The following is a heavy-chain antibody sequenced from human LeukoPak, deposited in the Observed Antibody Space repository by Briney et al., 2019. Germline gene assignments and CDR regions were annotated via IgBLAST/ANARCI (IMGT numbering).Heavy chain of an antibody. CDR1: GLTFSSYW. J-gene: IGHJ4*02. CDR3: ARDRERLSY. V-gene: IGHV3-74*01. Sequence: GGSWGLSFEASGLTFSSYWMNWFRQAPGKGLVWVSRINTDGSTTSYADSVKGRFTISRDNAKNSLYLQMNSLRAEDTAVYYCARDRERLSYWGQGTLVTVSS. CDR2: INTDGSTT. D-gene: IGHD3-3*01.